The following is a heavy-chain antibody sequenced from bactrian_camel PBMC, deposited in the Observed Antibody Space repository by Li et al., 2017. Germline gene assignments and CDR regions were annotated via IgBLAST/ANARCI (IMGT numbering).Heavy chain of an antibody. V-gene: IGHV3S54*01. CDR3: ATSGNYH. CDR2: IGTDDGRT. CDR1: GYTSKSAF. D-gene: IGHD2*01. Sequence: HVQLVESGGDLVQPGGSLRLSCAASGYTSKSAFMGWFRQAPGRDRKAVAAIGTDDGRTYYADSVKGRFTISRDNAKNTLYLQMNSLKTEDTAVYYCATSGNYHWGQGTQVTVS. J-gene: IGHJ4*01.